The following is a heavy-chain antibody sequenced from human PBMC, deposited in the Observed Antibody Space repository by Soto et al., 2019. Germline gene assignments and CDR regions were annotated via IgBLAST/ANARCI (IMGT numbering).Heavy chain of an antibody. V-gene: IGHV3-48*01. Sequence: GGSLRLSCAASGFTFSSYSMNWVRQAPGKGLEWVSYISSSSSTIYYADSVKGRFTISRDNAKNSLYLQMNSLRAEDTAVYYCARDYGDNGHDAFDIWGQGTMVTVSS. CDR1: GFTFSSYS. CDR3: ARDYGDNGHDAFDI. CDR2: ISSSSSTI. D-gene: IGHD4-17*01. J-gene: IGHJ3*02.